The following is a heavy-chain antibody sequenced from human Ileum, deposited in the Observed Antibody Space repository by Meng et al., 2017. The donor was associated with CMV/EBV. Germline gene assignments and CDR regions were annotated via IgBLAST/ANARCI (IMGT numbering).Heavy chain of an antibody. CDR1: GFTFSSSW. J-gene: IGHJ4*02. CDR3: ASYTWTQLCI. V-gene: IGHV3-21*01. CDR2: ISSGSSDI. D-gene: IGHD5-18*01. Sequence: GESLKISCAASGFTFSSSWMHWVRQAPGKGLEWVSSISSGSSDIYYADSVKGRFTISRDNAKNSLYLQMNSLRAEDTAVYYCASYTWTQLCIWGQGTLVTVSS.